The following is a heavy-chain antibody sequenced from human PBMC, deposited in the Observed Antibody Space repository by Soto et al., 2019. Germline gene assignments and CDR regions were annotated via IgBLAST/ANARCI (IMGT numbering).Heavy chain of an antibody. CDR3: AKGSVAACPRYYSYYAMDF. J-gene: IGHJ6*02. Sequence: RGSLRVSCAASGFTFSSYAMSWVRQAPGKGLEWVSAIGARGGSTYYADSVKGRFTISRDNSKNTLYLQINSLRAEDTALYYCAKGSVAACPRYYSYYAMDFRGQGLTVTLS. CDR1: GFTFSSYA. D-gene: IGHD6-6*01. V-gene: IGHV3-23*01. CDR2: IGARGGST.